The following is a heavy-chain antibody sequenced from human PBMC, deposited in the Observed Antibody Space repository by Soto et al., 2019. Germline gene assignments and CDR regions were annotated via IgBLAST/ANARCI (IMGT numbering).Heavy chain of an antibody. Sequence: QVQLQESGPGLVKPSQTLSLTCTVSGGSISSGGYYWSWIRQHPGKGLEWIGYIYYSGSTYYNPSLKSRVTISVDTSKNQSSLKLSSVPAADTAVYYGAREKGSSRHFDYWGQGTLVTVSS. V-gene: IGHV4-31*03. J-gene: IGHJ4*02. CDR2: IYYSGST. CDR3: AREKGSSRHFDY. CDR1: GGSISSGGYY. D-gene: IGHD6-13*01.